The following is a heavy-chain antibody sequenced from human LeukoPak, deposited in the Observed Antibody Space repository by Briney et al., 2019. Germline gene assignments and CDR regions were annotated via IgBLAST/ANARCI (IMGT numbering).Heavy chain of an antibody. D-gene: IGHD5-18*01. Sequence: SETLSLTCTVSGGSISSYYWSWIRQPPGKGLEWIGYIYYSGSTNYNPSLKSRVTISVDTSKNQFSLKLSPVTAADTAVYYCARDGYFPYYYGMDVWGQGTTVTVSS. CDR2: IYYSGST. J-gene: IGHJ6*02. CDR3: ARDGYFPYYYGMDV. CDR1: GGSISSYY. V-gene: IGHV4-59*01.